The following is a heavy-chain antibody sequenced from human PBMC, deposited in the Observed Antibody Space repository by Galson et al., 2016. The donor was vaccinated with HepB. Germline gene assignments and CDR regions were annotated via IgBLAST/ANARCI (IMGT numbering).Heavy chain of an antibody. Sequence: SETLSLTCSVSGGSVDRGDYYWTWIRQPPGRGLEWIGKVFYNGYAVHNPSLKSRVTLSVDKSKNQFSLTLDAVTAADTAVYFCARDRLPAYGLDVWGQGTTVVVSS. CDR2: VFYNGYA. V-gene: IGHV4-61*08. J-gene: IGHJ6*02. D-gene: IGHD2-21*01. CDR3: ARDRLPAYGLDV. CDR1: GGSVDRGDYY.